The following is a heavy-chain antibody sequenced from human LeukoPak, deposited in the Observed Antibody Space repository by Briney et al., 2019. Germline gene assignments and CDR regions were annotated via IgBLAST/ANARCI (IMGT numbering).Heavy chain of an antibody. J-gene: IGHJ5*01. Sequence: KDGESLKISCKASGYSFSNSWIGWVRQMPGKGLEWMGIIYPGDSHTIYSLSFQGQITISADKSITTAYLQWSSLEASDTAMYDCARQRTSENWFDSWGQGTPVTVSS. CDR2: IYPGDSHT. CDR3: ARQRTSENWFDS. CDR1: GYSFSNSW. V-gene: IGHV5-51*01. D-gene: IGHD1-14*01.